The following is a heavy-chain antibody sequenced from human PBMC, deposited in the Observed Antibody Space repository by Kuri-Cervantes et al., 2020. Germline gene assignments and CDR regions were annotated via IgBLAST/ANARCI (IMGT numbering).Heavy chain of an antibody. D-gene: IGHD3-3*01. V-gene: IGHV3-30*04. J-gene: IGHJ6*02. CDR3: AKDQWRFLEWYYYGMDV. Sequence: LSLTCAASGFTFSGSAMHWVRQAPGKGLEWVAVISYDGSNKYYADSVKGRFTISRDNSKNTLYLQMNSLRAEDAAVYYCAKDQWRFLEWYYYGMDVWGQGTTVTVSS. CDR1: GFTFSGSA. CDR2: ISYDGSNK.